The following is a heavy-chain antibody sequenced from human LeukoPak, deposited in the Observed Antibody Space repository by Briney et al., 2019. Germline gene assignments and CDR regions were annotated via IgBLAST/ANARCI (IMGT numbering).Heavy chain of an antibody. CDR2: INPNSGGT. V-gene: IGHV1-2*02. Sequence: ASVKVSCKASGYTFTGYYLHWVRQAPGQGLEWMGWINPNSGGTNYAQKFQGRVTMTRDTSISTAYMELSRLRSDDTAVYYCATDTVLRYFDWLPNLDYWGQGTLVTVSS. CDR3: ATDTVLRYFDWLPNLDY. J-gene: IGHJ4*02. CDR1: GYTFTGYY. D-gene: IGHD3-9*01.